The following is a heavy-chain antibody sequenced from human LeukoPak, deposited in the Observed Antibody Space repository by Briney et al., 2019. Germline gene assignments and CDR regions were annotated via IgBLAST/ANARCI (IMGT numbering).Heavy chain of an antibody. CDR2: INPSGGST. J-gene: IGHJ6*02. D-gene: IGHD6-19*01. CDR1: GYTFTSYY. CDR3: ARDVPYSSGWSYYYYYGMDV. Sequence: ASVKVSCKASGYTFTSYYMHWVRQAPGQGLEWMGIINPSGGSTSYAQKFQGRVTMTRDTSTSTVYMELSSLRSEDTAVYYCARDVPYSSGWSYYYYYGMDVWGLGTTVTVSS. V-gene: IGHV1-46*01.